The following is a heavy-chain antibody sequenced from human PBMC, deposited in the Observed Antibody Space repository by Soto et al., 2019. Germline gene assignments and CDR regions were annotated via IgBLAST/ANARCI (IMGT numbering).Heavy chain of an antibody. Sequence: QVQLQESGPGLVKPSQTLSLTGTVSGGSISRGGYYWSWIRHHPGKGLEWIGYSYYSGGTYYNPSLKSRVTISVDTSENQFSLRLSSVTAADTAVYYCSRKDSGYADYMDVWGKGTTVTVSS. CDR3: SRKDSGYADYMDV. J-gene: IGHJ6*03. V-gene: IGHV4-31*03. CDR1: GGSISRGGYY. D-gene: IGHD5-12*01. CDR2: SYYSGGT.